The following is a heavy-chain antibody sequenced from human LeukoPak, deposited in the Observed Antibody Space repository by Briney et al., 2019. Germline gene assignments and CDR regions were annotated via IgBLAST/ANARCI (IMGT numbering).Heavy chain of an antibody. CDR3: ARDGGYGSGSAL. Sequence: SETLSLTRTVSGGSISRYYRRWIRQPPGKGLEWIGSIYYDGSTNYNPSLKSRVTISLDTPKNQFSLKLSSVTAADTAVYYGARDGGYGSGSALWGQGTLITVSS. CDR1: GGSISRYY. J-gene: IGHJ4*02. V-gene: IGHV4-59*01. D-gene: IGHD3-10*01. CDR2: IYYDGST.